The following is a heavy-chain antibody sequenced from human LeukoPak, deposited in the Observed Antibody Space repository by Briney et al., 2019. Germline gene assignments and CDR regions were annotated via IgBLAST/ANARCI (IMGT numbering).Heavy chain of an antibody. CDR1: GYTFTGYY. D-gene: IGHD1-7*01. Sequence: ASVKVSCKASGYTFTGYYMHWVRQAPGQGLEWMGWINPNSGGTNYAQKFQGRVTMTRDTSISTAYMELSRLRSDDTAVYYCARELELRAPFDYWGQGTLVTASS. CDR2: INPNSGGT. J-gene: IGHJ4*02. CDR3: ARELELRAPFDY. V-gene: IGHV1-2*02.